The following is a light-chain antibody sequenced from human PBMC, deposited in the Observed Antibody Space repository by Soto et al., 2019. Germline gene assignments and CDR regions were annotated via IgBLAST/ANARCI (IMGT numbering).Light chain of an antibody. CDR2: EGT. Sequence: LTQPASVSGSPGQSITISCIGTSSDVGSYNLVSWYQQYSGKAPKLMIYEGTKRPSGVSNRFSGSKSGNTASLTISGLQAEDEADYYCCSYAGSFTFVFGTGTKVTVL. J-gene: IGLJ1*01. CDR1: SSDVGSYNL. V-gene: IGLV2-23*01. CDR3: CSYAGSFTFV.